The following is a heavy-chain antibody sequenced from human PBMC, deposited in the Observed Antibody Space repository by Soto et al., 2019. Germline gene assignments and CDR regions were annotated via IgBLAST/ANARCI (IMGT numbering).Heavy chain of an antibody. V-gene: IGHV1-2*04. CDR2: INPNSGDT. Sequence: QVQLAQSGAEVKNPGASVKVSCKASGYTFIDYYIHWLRQAPAQGLEWMGWINPNSGDTKYAQKFQGWATMTRDTSISTTYMELSRLTSDDTALYYCARGPSHGAFDIWGQGTIITVSS. J-gene: IGHJ3*02. CDR3: ARGPSHGAFDI. CDR1: GYTFIDYY.